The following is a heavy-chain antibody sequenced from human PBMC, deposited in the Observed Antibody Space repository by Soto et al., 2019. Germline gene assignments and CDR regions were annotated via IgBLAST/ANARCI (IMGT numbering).Heavy chain of an antibody. Sequence: SETLSLTWAVYGGSFSGYYWTWIRQPPGTGLEWIGEINHSGSTNYNPSLKSRVTISVDTSKNQFSLKLTSVTAADTAVYYCARDKITGLFGYWGQGTLVTVSS. CDR1: GGSFSGYY. CDR3: ARDKITGLFGY. V-gene: IGHV4-34*01. J-gene: IGHJ4*02. CDR2: INHSGST. D-gene: IGHD2-8*02.